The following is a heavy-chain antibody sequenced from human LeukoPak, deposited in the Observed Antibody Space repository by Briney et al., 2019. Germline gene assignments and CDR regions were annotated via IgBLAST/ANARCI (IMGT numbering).Heavy chain of an antibody. V-gene: IGHV3-23*01. Sequence: SGGSLRLSCAASGFTFSSYAMSWVRQAPGKGLEWVSVISGSGGSTHYTDPVNGRFTISRDNSKNTLSLQMNSLRAEDTAVYYCTSLSDAIESFGTRNLWGQGTLVTVYS. D-gene: IGHD2-8*01. CDR2: ISGSGGST. CDR1: GFTFSSYA. CDR3: TSLSDAIESFGTRNL. J-gene: IGHJ5*02.